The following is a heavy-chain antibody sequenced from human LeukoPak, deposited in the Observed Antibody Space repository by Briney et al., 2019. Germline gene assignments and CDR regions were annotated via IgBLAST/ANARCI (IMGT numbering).Heavy chain of an antibody. CDR1: GFSVSSNY. CDR3: ARTDETAPAEDFQH. Sequence: GGSLRLSCAASGFSVSSNYMSWVRQAPGKGLEWVSVIYGGGNTYYADSVKGRFTISRDNSKNTLYLQMKSLRAEDTAVYYCARTDETAPAEDFQHWGQGTLVTVSS. J-gene: IGHJ1*01. V-gene: IGHV3-53*01. CDR2: IYGGGNT. D-gene: IGHD2-21*02.